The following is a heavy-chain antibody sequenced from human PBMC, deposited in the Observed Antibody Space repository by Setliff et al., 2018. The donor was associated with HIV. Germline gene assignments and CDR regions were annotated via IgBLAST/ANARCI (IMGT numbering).Heavy chain of an antibody. V-gene: IGHV5-51*01. D-gene: IGHD3-22*01. CDR3: ARRPTDSSGYYLYYFDY. Sequence: GESLKISCQGSGYTFTNYWIAWVRQMPEKGLEWIGIIYPGDSDIKYSPSFQGQVTISADKSISTAYLQWSSLKASDTAMYYCARRPTDSSGYYLYYFDYWGQGTLVTVSS. CDR2: IYPGDSDI. J-gene: IGHJ4*02. CDR1: GYTFTNYW.